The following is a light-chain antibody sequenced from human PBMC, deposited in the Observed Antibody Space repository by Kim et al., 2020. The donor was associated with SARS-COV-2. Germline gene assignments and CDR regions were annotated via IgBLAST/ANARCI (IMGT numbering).Light chain of an antibody. Sequence: EIQMTQSPSSLSASLGDRVTITCRASQNIDNYLNWYQQQPGKAPKLLIYAASSLQSGVPSKFSGSGSGTDFTLTISSLQPEDFATYYSQQSYNNPRTFGQGTKVDIK. CDR3: QQSYNNPRT. J-gene: IGKJ1*01. CDR1: QNIDNY. CDR2: AAS. V-gene: IGKV1-39*01.